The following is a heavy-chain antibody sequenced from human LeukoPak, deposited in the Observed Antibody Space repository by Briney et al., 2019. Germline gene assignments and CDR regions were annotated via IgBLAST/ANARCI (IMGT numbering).Heavy chain of an antibody. J-gene: IGHJ5*02. CDR1: GFTFSNFA. CDR2: MSGTYGKT. D-gene: IGHD6-19*01. V-gene: IGHV3-23*01. Sequence: GGSLRLSCAASGFTFSNFAMSWVRQAPGKGLEWVSGMSGTYGKTWYADSVKGRFTISRDDSKNMVYLQMSSLRADDTAVYYCAKVSSSGWLNWFDPWGQGTLVTVSS. CDR3: AKVSSSGWLNWFDP.